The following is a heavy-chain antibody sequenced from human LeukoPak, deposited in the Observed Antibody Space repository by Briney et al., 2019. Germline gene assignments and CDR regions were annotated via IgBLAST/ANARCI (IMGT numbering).Heavy chain of an antibody. D-gene: IGHD6-19*01. CDR1: GFIFSDYY. Sequence: GGSLRLSCAASGFIFSDYYMSWIRQAPGKGLEWISYLSNSGKTIYYADSVKGRLTISRDNAKNSLYLQMNSLRAEDTAVYYCARXAVTGIXVDYWGQGILVTVSS. CDR2: LSNSGKTI. V-gene: IGHV3-11*04. CDR3: ARXAVTGIXVDY. J-gene: IGHJ4*02.